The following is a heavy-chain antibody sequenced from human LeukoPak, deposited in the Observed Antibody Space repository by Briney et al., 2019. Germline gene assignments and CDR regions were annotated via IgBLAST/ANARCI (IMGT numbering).Heavy chain of an antibody. D-gene: IGHD3-3*01. CDR2: ISAYNGNT. Sequence: ASVKVSCKASGYTFTSYGISWVRQAPGQGLEWMGWISAYNGNTNYAQKFQGRVTMTRNTSISTAYMELSSLRSEDTAVYYCARLYYDFWSGLRKYNWFDPWGQGTLVTVSS. J-gene: IGHJ5*02. V-gene: IGHV1-18*01. CDR3: ARLYYDFWSGLRKYNWFDP. CDR1: GYTFTSYG.